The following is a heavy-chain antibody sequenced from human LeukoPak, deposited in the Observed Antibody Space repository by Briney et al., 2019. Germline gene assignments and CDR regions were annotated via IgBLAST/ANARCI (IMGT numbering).Heavy chain of an antibody. CDR3: ATVAGPKTDY. CDR1: GGSISSNSYY. V-gene: IGHV4-39*07. CDR2: IYHSGST. D-gene: IGHD6-19*01. J-gene: IGHJ4*02. Sequence: AETLSLTCTVSGGSISSNSYYWGWIRQPPGTGLEWIGGIYHSGSTYYNPSLKSRVTISVDTSKNQFSLKLSSVTAADTAVYYCATVAGPKTDYWGQGTLVTVSS.